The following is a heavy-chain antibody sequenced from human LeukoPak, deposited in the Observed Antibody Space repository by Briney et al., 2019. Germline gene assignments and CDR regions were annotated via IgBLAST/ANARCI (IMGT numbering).Heavy chain of an antibody. J-gene: IGHJ4*02. V-gene: IGHV4-61*05. D-gene: IGHD3-16*02. CDR2: IYYSGTT. Sequence: SETLSLTCTVSGGSISSSSYYWGWIRQPPGKGLEWIGYIYYSGTTNYNPSLKSRVTISVDTSKNQFSLKLSSVTAADTAVYYCARATGLHLGELSYYFDYWGQGTLVTVSS. CDR1: GGSISSSSYY. CDR3: ARATGLHLGELSYYFDY.